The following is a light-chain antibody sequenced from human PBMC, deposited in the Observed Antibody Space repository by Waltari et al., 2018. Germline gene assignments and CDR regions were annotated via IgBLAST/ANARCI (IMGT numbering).Light chain of an antibody. J-gene: IGKJ3*01. Sequence: AIRMTQSPSSFSPSTGDSVTITCRASPGISSYLAWYQQKPGKDPKLLIYAASTLQSGVPSRFSGSGSGTDFTLTISCLQSEDFATYYCQQYYSYPFTFGPGTKVDIK. CDR1: PGISSY. V-gene: IGKV1-8*01. CDR2: AAS. CDR3: QQYYSYPFT.